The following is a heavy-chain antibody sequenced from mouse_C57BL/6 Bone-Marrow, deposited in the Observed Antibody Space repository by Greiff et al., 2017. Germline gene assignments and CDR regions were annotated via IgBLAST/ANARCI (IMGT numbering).Heavy chain of an antibody. D-gene: IGHD4-1*01. Sequence: QVQLQQSGAELVKPGASVKISCKASGYAFSSYWLNWVKQRPGKGLEWIGQIYPGDGETNYNGKFKGKDTLTADKSSSTAYMQLSSLTSEDSAVYFCARLSSGNYWGQGTSVTVSS. V-gene: IGHV1-80*01. CDR3: ARLSSGNY. J-gene: IGHJ4*01. CDR1: GYAFSSYW. CDR2: IYPGDGET.